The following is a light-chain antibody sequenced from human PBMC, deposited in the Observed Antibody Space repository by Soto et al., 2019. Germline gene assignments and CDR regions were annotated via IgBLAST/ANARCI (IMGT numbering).Light chain of an antibody. J-gene: IGLJ2*01. CDR3: GTRDSTSTFVV. CDR1: TSNIGSNS. Sequence: QSVLTQPPSVSAAPGQKVTISCSGSTSNIGSNSVSWYQQFPGQTPRLLIYDNYERPSGIPDRFSASKIGTSATLGITGLQAGDEADYFCGTRDSTSTFVVFGGGTKVTVL. V-gene: IGLV1-51*01. CDR2: DNY.